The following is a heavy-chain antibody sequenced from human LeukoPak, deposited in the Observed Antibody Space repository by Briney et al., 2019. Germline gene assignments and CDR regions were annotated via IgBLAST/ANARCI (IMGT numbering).Heavy chain of an antibody. V-gene: IGHV4-59*01. CDR1: GGSISSYY. D-gene: IGHD3-10*01. Sequence: SETLSLTCTVSGGSISSYYWSWIRQPPGKGLEWIGYIYYSGSTNYNPSLKSRVTISVDTSKNQFSLKLSSVTAADTAVYYCARTYYYGSGSYYITQIYRDYYYYYMDVWGKGTTVTVSS. J-gene: IGHJ6*03. CDR3: ARTYYYGSGSYYITQIYRDYYYYYMDV. CDR2: IYYSGST.